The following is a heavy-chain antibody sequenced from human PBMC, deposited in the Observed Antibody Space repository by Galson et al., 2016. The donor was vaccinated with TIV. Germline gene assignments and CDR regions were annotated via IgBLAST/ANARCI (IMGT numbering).Heavy chain of an antibody. Sequence: SVKVSCKASGHSFLTYDINWVRQATGQGLEWMGWMNPNTGKTGYAQKFQGRVTMTRNISVSTAYMELSGLRSEDTAVYYGARDIYGGYYYGMDVWGQGTTGTVSS. V-gene: IGHV1-8*02. CDR3: ARDIYGGYYYGMDV. CDR1: GHSFLTYD. CDR2: MNPNTGKT. D-gene: IGHD4-23*01. J-gene: IGHJ6*02.